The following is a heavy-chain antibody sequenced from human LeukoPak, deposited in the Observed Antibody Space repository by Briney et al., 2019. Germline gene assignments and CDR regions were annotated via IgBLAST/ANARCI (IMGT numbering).Heavy chain of an antibody. J-gene: IGHJ4*02. CDR1: GYIFTNYG. CDR2: ISGYNGNT. Sequence: GASVKVSCKASGYIFTNYGISWVRPAPGQGLAWMGWISGYNGNTNYAQKSQGRVTMTTDTSTNAAHMELRSLRSDDTAVYYCARDCGYQCLFDYWGQGTLVTVSS. CDR3: ARDCGYQCLFDY. D-gene: IGHD5-12*01. V-gene: IGHV1-18*01.